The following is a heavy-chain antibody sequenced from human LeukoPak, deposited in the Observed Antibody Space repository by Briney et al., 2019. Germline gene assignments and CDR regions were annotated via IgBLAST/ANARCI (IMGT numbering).Heavy chain of an antibody. CDR3: VGRGVDSNFDY. CDR1: GGSISSYY. Sequence: PSETLSLTCTASGGSISSYYWSWIRQPPGKGLEWIGYIYYSGSTNYNPSLKSRVTISVDTSKNQFSLKLSSVTAADTAVYYCVGRGVDSNFDYWGQGTLVTVSS. V-gene: IGHV4-59*08. D-gene: IGHD3-22*01. CDR2: IYYSGST. J-gene: IGHJ4*02.